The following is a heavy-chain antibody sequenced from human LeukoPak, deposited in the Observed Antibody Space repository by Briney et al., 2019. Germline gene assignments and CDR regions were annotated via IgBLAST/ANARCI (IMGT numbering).Heavy chain of an antibody. CDR3: ARVGYSDAFDI. CDR1: GFTFSSYT. D-gene: IGHD5-18*01. V-gene: IGHV3-23*01. CDR2: IGTSDTST. J-gene: IGHJ3*02. Sequence: GGSLRLSCVASGFTFSSYTMSWVRQAPGKGLEWVSAIGTSDTSTYTDSVKGRFTISRDNAKNTLYLQMNSLRAEDTAVYYCARVGYSDAFDIWGQGTMVTVSS.